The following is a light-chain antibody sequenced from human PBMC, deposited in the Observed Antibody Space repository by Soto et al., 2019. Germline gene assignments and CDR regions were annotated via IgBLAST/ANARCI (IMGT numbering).Light chain of an antibody. V-gene: IGKV1-5*01. J-gene: IGKJ2*01. CDR2: DAS. CDR1: QSIGSW. CDR3: QQYNGYSYT. Sequence: DTQMTQSPSTLSASVGDRVTITCRASQSIGSWMAWYQQIPGKAPKLLIFDASTLQSGVPSRFSGSGSGTEFTLTILSLHPDDFATYYCQQYNGYSYTFGQGTTLEI.